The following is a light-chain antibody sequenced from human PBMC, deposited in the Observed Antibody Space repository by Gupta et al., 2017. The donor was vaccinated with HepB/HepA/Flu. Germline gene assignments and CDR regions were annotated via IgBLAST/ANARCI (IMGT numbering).Light chain of an antibody. J-gene: IGKJ1*01. CDR1: QSISTW. CDR3: QHYNSYRT. Sequence: DIQLLRPHSPWPAPVGDRVTITCRASQSISTWLAWYQQKPGKAPKLLIYKASTLESGVPSRFSGSGSGTEFTLTISSLQPDDFATYYCQHYNSYRTFGKGTKVEIK. CDR2: KAS. V-gene: IGKV1-5*03.